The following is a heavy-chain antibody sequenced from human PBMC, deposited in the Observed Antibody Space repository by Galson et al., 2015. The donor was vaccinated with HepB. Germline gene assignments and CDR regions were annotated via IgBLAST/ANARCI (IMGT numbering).Heavy chain of an antibody. CDR1: GGTFSSYA. CDR3: ARDLPSLGLWFGETRHYYYGMDV. CDR2: IIPIFGTA. Sequence: SVKVSCKASGGTFSSYAISWVRQAPGQGLEWMGGIIPIFGTANYAQKLQGRVTMTTDTSTSTAYMELRSLRSDDTAVYYCARDLPSLGLWFGETRHYYYGMDVWGQGTTVTVSS. D-gene: IGHD3-10*01. V-gene: IGHV1-69*05. J-gene: IGHJ6*02.